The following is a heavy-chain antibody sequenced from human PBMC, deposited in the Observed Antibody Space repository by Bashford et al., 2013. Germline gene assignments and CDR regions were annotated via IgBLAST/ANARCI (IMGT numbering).Heavy chain of an antibody. CDR3: ARGFTHLRFLEWLQQPGWDYYYYGMDV. D-gene: IGHD3-3*01. J-gene: IGHJ6*02. CDR1: GYTFSDYY. CDR2: INPSGGST. V-gene: IGHV1-46*01. Sequence: ASVKVSCKASGYTFSDYYLHWVRQAPGQGLEWMGIINPSGGSTSYAQKFQGRVTMTRDTSTSTAYMELSSLRSEDTAVYYCARGFTHLRFLEWLQQPGWDYYYYGMDVWGQGTTVTVSS.